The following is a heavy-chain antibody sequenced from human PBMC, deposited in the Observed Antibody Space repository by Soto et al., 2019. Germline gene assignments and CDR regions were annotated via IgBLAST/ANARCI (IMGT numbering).Heavy chain of an antibody. V-gene: IGHV4-59*01. D-gene: IGHD1-1*01. CDR1: GGSISSYY. CDR3: ARATYNWTPYYHYMDV. CDR2: IYYSGST. J-gene: IGHJ6*03. Sequence: SETLSLTCTVSGGSISSYYWSWIRQPPGKGLEWIGYIYYSGSTNYNPSLKSRVTISVDTSKDQFSLKLSSVTAADTAVYYCARATYNWTPYYHYMDVWGKGTTVTVSS.